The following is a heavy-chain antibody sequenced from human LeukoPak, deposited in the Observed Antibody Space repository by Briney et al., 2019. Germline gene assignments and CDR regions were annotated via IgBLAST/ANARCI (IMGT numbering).Heavy chain of an antibody. Sequence: GGSLRLSCAASGFTFTNTWMSWVRQSPGKGLEWVGRIKRKTDGGTAEYAAPVKGRFTISRDDSKNTLYLQMNSLKTEDTAVYYCSARNYYDSSGTGSFDYSGQGTLVTVSS. J-gene: IGHJ4*02. CDR3: SARNYYDSSGTGSFDY. CDR1: GFTFTNTW. CDR2: IKRKTDGGTA. D-gene: IGHD3-22*01. V-gene: IGHV3-15*01.